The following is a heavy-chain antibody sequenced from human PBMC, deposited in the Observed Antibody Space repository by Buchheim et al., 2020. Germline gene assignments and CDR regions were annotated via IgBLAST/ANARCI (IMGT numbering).Heavy chain of an antibody. V-gene: IGHV4-59*01. CDR2: IYYSGST. CDR3: ARETSRQYYYYGMDV. CDR1: GGSISSDY. Sequence: QVQLQESGPGLVKPSETLSLTCTVSGGSISSDYWSWIRQPPGKGLEWIGYIYYSGSTNYNPSLKSRVTISVDTSKNQFSLKLSSVTAADTAVYYCARETSRQYYYYGMDVWGQGTT. J-gene: IGHJ6*02. D-gene: IGHD2-2*01.